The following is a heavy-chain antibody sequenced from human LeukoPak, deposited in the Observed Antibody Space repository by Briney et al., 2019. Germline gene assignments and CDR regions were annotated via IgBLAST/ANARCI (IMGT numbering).Heavy chain of an antibody. D-gene: IGHD6-13*01. V-gene: IGHV4-34*01. CDR1: GGSISGYS. CDR3: ARISSSWYRYMDV. CDR2: INHSGST. J-gene: IGHJ6*03. Sequence: SETLSLTCTVSGGSISGYSWSWIRQPPGKGLEWIGEINHSGSTNYNPSLKSRVTISVDTSKNQFSLKLSSVTAADTAVYYCARISSSWYRYMDVWGKGTTVTVSS.